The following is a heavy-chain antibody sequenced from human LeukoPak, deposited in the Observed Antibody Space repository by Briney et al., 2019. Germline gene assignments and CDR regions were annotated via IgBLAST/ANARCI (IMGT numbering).Heavy chain of an antibody. CDR3: AKDFGYYDTVPKIPFDP. CDR2: ISYDGSNK. Sequence: PGGSLRLSCAASGFTFSSYGMHWVRQAPGKGLEWVAVISYDGSNKYYADSVKGRFTISRDNSKNTLYLQMNSLGAEDTAVYYCAKDFGYYDTVPKIPFDPWGQGTLVTVSS. D-gene: IGHD3-22*01. V-gene: IGHV3-30*18. J-gene: IGHJ5*02. CDR1: GFTFSSYG.